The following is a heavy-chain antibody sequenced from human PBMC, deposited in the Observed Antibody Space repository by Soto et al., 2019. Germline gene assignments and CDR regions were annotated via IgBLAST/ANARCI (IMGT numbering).Heavy chain of an antibody. V-gene: IGHV3-9*01. CDR1: GFTFDQYT. CDR3: AKEMITFGDFNYYYMDV. D-gene: IGHD3-16*01. J-gene: IGHJ6*03. CDR2: ITWHSGTI. Sequence: EVQLVESGGSLVQPGRSMRLSCAASGFTFDQYTMHWVRQAPGKGLEWVSSITWHSGTIGYADSVKGRFTISRDNAKNSVYLQMNSLRGEDTALYYCAKEMITFGDFNYYYMDVWGKGTTVTVSS.